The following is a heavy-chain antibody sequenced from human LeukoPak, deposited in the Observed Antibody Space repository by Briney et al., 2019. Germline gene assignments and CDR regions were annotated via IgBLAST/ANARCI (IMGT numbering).Heavy chain of an antibody. D-gene: IGHD1-14*01. CDR2: ISSGSTYI. CDR3: ARENHGSFDY. V-gene: IGHV3-21*01. J-gene: IGHJ4*02. CDR1: GFSFSNYY. Sequence: GGSLRLSCVASGFSFSNYYVNWVRQAPGKGLEWVSCISSGSTYIFYADSVRGRFAISRDNNRNSLYLQMNSLRADDTAVYYCARENHGSFDYWGQGSLVTVS.